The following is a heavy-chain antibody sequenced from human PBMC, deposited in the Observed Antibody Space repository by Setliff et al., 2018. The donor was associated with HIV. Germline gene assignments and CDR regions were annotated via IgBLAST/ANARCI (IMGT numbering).Heavy chain of an antibody. V-gene: IGHV4-4*07. CDR2: VYASAYS. Sequence: SETLSLTCTVSGDSIGDYYWNWIRQPAGKGLEWIGRVYASAYSNYNPSLKSRVTMSVDTSQNQFSLKLTSVTAADTAVYYCARLPRTTVVVGNWYFDLWGRGTLVNVSS. D-gene: IGHD4-17*01. CDR3: ARLPRTTVVVGNWYFDL. CDR1: GDSIGDYY. J-gene: IGHJ2*01.